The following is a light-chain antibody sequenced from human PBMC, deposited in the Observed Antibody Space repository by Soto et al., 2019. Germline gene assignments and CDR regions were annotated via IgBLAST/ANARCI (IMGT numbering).Light chain of an antibody. CDR1: EGISRY. Sequence: DIQMTQSPSTLSASVGDRVTITCRASEGISRYLAWYQQKPGKAPKLLIYKASSLESGVPSRFTGSGSGTEFTLTISSLQPDDFATYYCQQYNSYSYTFGQGTKVDIK. J-gene: IGKJ2*01. V-gene: IGKV1-5*03. CDR2: KAS. CDR3: QQYNSYSYT.